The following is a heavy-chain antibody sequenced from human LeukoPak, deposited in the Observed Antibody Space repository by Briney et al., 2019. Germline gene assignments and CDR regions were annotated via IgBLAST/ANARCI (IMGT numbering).Heavy chain of an antibody. CDR1: GFTFSSYS. CDR3: ARGRIAAAITFDY. J-gene: IGHJ4*02. Sequence: NSGGSLRLSCAASGFTFSSYSMNWVRQAPGKGLEWVSSISSSSSYIYYADSVKGRFTISRDNAKNSLYLQMNSLRAEDTAVYYCARGRIAAAITFDYWGQGTLVTVSS. CDR2: ISSSSSYI. V-gene: IGHV3-21*01. D-gene: IGHD6-13*01.